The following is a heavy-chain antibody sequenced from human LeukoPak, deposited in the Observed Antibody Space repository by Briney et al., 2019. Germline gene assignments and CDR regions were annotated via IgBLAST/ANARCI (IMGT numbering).Heavy chain of an antibody. CDR1: GYTFTGYY. CDR3: ARDVRLAVAAPDY. V-gene: IGHV1-2*02. J-gene: IGHJ4*02. Sequence: GASVKVSCKASGYTFTGYYLHWVRQAPGQGLEWMGWINPNTGGTNCAQKFQGRVTMTGDTSITTAYMELSSLRSDDTAVYYCARDVRLAVAAPDYWGQGTLVTVSS. CDR2: INPNTGGT. D-gene: IGHD6-19*01.